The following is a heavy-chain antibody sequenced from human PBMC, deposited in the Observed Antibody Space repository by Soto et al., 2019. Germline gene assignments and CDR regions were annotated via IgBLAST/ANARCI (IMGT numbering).Heavy chain of an antibody. CDR2: IRGTTTI. Sequence: DVQLVESGGGLVQPGGSLRLSCAASGFSFRDHSMNWVRQAPGKGLERISYIRGTTTISYADSVKGRFTISGDNAENSLYLQMNSLRDEDTAVYYCASDLSWAFDHWGQGALVTVSS. CDR1: GFSFRDHS. CDR3: ASDLSWAFDH. D-gene: IGHD6-13*01. J-gene: IGHJ4*02. V-gene: IGHV3-48*02.